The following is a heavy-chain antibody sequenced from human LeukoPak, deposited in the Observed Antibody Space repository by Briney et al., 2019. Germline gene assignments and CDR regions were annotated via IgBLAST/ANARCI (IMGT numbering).Heavy chain of an antibody. Sequence: PSETLSLTCTVSGYSISSGYYWGWIRQPPGKGLEWIGSIYHSGSTYYNPSLKSRVTISVDTSKNQFSLKLSSVTAADTAVYYCARDSSGWYKVLHYWGQGTLVTVSS. CDR1: GYSISSGYY. D-gene: IGHD6-19*01. CDR2: IYHSGST. J-gene: IGHJ4*02. CDR3: ARDSSGWYKVLHY. V-gene: IGHV4-38-2*02.